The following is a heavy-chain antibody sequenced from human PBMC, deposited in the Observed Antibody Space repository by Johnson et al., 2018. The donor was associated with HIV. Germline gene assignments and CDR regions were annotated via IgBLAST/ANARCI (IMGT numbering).Heavy chain of an antibody. Sequence: QVQLMESGGGVVQPGRSLRLSCAASGFTFSSYGMHWVRQAPGKGLEWVAVMSFDEINKYYADSVKGRFTISRDNAKNSLYLQMNSLRAEDTALYYCAKDMPDSSGYWGGNAFDIWGQGTMVTVSS. CDR1: GFTFSSYG. CDR3: AKDMPDSSGYWGGNAFDI. CDR2: MSFDEINK. V-gene: IGHV3-30*18. D-gene: IGHD3-22*01. J-gene: IGHJ3*02.